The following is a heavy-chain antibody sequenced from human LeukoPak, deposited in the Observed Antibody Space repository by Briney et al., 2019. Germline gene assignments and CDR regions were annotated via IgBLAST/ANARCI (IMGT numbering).Heavy chain of an antibody. CDR1: GFTFSSYA. V-gene: IGHV3-23*01. CDR2: ISGSGGRT. Sequence: GSLRLSCAASGFTFSSYAMTWVRQAPGKGLEWVSVISGSGGRTYYSASVKGRFTISRDNSKNTLYLQMSSLRAEDTAVYYCAKDRGGGNLDFDYWGQGTLVTVSS. CDR3: AKDRGGGNLDFDY. J-gene: IGHJ4*02. D-gene: IGHD2-15*01.